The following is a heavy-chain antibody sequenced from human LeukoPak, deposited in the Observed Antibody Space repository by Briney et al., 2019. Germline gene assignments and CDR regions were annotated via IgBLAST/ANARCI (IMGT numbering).Heavy chain of an antibody. Sequence: SVKVSCKASGGTFSSYAITWVRQAPGQGLEWMGGIIPIFGTANYAQKFQGRVTITAEESTSTAYMELSSLRSEDTAVYYCARVVGCSSISCINWFDPWGQGTLVTVSS. D-gene: IGHD2-2*01. CDR1: GGTFSSYA. CDR2: IIPIFGTA. V-gene: IGHV1-69*13. J-gene: IGHJ5*02. CDR3: ARVVGCSSISCINWFDP.